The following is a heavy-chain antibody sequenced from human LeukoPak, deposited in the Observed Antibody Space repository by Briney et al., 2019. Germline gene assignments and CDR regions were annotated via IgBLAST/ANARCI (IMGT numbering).Heavy chain of an antibody. V-gene: IGHV4-39*01. J-gene: IGHJ4*02. Sequence: SETLSLTCTVSGGSISSSSYYWGWIRQPPGKGLEWIGSIYYSGSTYYNPSLKSRVTISVDTSKNQFSLKLSSVTAADTAVYYCARHRQGSSSFLFDYWGQGTLVTVSS. CDR3: ARHRQGSSSFLFDY. D-gene: IGHD6-13*01. CDR2: IYYSGST. CDR1: GGSISSSSYY.